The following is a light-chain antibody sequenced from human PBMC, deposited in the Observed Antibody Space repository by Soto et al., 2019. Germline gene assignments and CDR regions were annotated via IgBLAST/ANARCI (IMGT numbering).Light chain of an antibody. CDR2: AAS. CDR1: QSIDNF. V-gene: IGKV1-39*01. J-gene: IGKJ2*01. CDR3: QQSYSLPYT. Sequence: DIQMTHSPSSLSASVGDRVTITCRPSQSIDNFLNWYQQKPGKAPNLLIYAASSLQSGVPSRFSGSGSGTDFTLTISSLQPEDSATYYCQQSYSLPYTFGQGTKVDIK.